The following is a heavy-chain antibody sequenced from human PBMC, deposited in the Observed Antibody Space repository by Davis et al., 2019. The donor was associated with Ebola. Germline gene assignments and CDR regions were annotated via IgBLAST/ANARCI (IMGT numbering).Heavy chain of an antibody. Sequence: GESLKISCAASGFTVSSNYMSWVRQAPGTGLEWVSFIYSGGSTYYADSVKGRFTISRDNSKNTLYLQMNSLRAEDTAVYYCARDHGSGWYDSWGQGTTVTVSS. CDR1: GFTVSSNY. J-gene: IGHJ6*02. CDR2: IYSGGST. D-gene: IGHD6-19*01. V-gene: IGHV3-53*01. CDR3: ARDHGSGWYDS.